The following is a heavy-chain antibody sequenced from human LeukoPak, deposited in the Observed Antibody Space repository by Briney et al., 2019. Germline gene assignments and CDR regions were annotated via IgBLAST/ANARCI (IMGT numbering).Heavy chain of an antibody. D-gene: IGHD1-26*01. V-gene: IGHV1-24*01. CDR1: GYTLTELS. CDR3: ATYFKGAGAPPDFDY. Sequence: ASVKVSCKVSGYTLTELSMHWVRRAPGKGLEWMGGFDPEDGETIYAQKFQGRVTMTEDTSTDTAYMELSSLRSEDTAVYYCATYFKGAGAPPDFDYWGQGTLVTVSS. J-gene: IGHJ4*02. CDR2: FDPEDGET.